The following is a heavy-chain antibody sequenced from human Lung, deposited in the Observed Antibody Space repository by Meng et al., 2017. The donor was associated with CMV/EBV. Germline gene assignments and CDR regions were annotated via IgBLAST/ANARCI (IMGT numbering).Heavy chain of an antibody. CDR2: IYPGDSDT. J-gene: IGHJ6*02. CDR1: GYSFTSYW. D-gene: IGHD4-23*01. Sequence: GXSXKISXKGSGYSFTSYWIGWVRQVPGKGLEWMGIIYPGDSDTRYSPSFQGQVTISADKSISTAYLQWSSLKASDTAMYYCARHEVYGGNPLMDVWGQGTXVTVSS. V-gene: IGHV5-51*01. CDR3: ARHEVYGGNPLMDV.